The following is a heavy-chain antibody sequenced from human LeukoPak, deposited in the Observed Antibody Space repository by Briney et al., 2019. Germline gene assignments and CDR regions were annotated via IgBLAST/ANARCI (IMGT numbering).Heavy chain of an antibody. CDR3: AKTRGTYYAYYYYMDV. CDR2: ISYDGSNK. D-gene: IGHD1-26*01. V-gene: IGHV3-30*18. CDR1: GFTFSKYG. Sequence: GGSLRLSCAASGFTFSKYGMYWVRQAPGKGLEWVAVISYDGSNKYYADSVKGRFTISRDNSKNTLYLQMDSLRAEDTAVYYCAKTRGTYYAYYYYMDVWGKGTTVTVSS. J-gene: IGHJ6*03.